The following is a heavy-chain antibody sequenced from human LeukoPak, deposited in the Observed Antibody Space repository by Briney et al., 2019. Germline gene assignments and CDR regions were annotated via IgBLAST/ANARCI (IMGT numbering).Heavy chain of an antibody. CDR3: ARSYHYDSSGYLDAFDM. D-gene: IGHD3-22*01. J-gene: IGHJ3*02. CDR2: IKPSGGTT. Sequence: ASVKVSCKASGYTFTSYGISWVRQAPGQGLEWMGRIKPSGGTTSYAQKFQGRVTMTSDMSTSTVYMELRSLRSEDTAVYYCARSYHYDSSGYLDAFDMWGQGTMVTVSS. CDR1: GYTFTSYG. V-gene: IGHV1-46*01.